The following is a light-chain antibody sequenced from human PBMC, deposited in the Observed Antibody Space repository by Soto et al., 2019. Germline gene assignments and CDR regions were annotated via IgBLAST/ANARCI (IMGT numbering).Light chain of an antibody. Sequence: DIQMTQSPSSVSASVGDRVTITCRATQDIYNHLAWYQQRPGEAPSFLIYAASTLQSGVPSRFGGSGYGTNFTLTISSLQPQDRATYYCHQSRSVPFTFGQGTQLEIK. CDR2: AAS. V-gene: IGKV1-12*01. CDR1: QDIYNH. CDR3: HQSRSVPFT. J-gene: IGKJ2*01.